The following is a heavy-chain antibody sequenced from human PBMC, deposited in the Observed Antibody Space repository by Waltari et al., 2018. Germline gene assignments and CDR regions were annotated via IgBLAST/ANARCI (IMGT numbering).Heavy chain of an antibody. CDR2: IWYDGSNK. CDR3: ARCLGVGVGAIAD. D-gene: IGHD1-26*01. J-gene: IGHJ4*02. V-gene: IGHV3-33*01. Sequence: QVQLVESGGGVVQPGRSLRLSCAASGFTFSSYGMHGVRQAPGKGREWVAVIWYDGSNKCDADSVKGRFTISRDNSKNTLYLQMNSLRAEDTAVYYCARCLGVGVGAIADWGQGTLVTVSS. CDR1: GFTFSSYG.